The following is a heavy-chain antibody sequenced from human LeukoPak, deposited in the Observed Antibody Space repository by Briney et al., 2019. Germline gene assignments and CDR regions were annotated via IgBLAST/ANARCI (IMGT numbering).Heavy chain of an antibody. CDR2: IYYSGST. V-gene: IGHV4-38-2*02. J-gene: IGHJ4*02. Sequence: SETLSLTCTVSGYSMSSGYYWGWIRQPPGKGLEWIGSIYYSGSTYYNPSLKSRVTISVDTSKNQFSLKLSSVTAADTAVYYCARTRYYYNSRSYGAPYYFDYWGQGTLVTVSS. CDR1: GYSMSSGYY. D-gene: IGHD3-10*01. CDR3: ARTRYYYNSRSYGAPYYFDY.